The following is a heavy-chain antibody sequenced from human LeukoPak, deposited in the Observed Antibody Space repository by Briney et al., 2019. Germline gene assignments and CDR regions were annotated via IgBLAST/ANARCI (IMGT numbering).Heavy chain of an antibody. CDR3: AKDSGYNYYFDY. V-gene: IGHV3-23*01. D-gene: IGHD1-20*01. CDR2: ISGSGGSA. CDR1: GFTFSSYA. Sequence: GGSLRLSCAASGFTFSSYAMSWVRQAPGKGLEWVSAISGSGGSAYYADSVKGRFTISRDNSKNTLYLQMSSLRAEDTAVYYCAKDSGYNYYFDYWGQGTLVTVSS. J-gene: IGHJ4*02.